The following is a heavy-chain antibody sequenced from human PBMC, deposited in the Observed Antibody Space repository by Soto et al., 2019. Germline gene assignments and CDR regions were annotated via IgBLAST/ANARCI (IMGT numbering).Heavy chain of an antibody. CDR2: IYQSGST. D-gene: IGHD2-2*01. CDR3: ARGGLLGHCGSNTCHNSFDH. Sequence: QLQLQESGSGLVKPSQTLSLTCDVSGGSINSGGYSWSWIRQPPGKGLEWIGYIYQSGSTYYNPSLRSRLTISIDGSTNQFSLKLTSVTAADTAVYYCARGGLLGHCGSNTCHNSFDHWGQGTLVTVSS. V-gene: IGHV4-30-2*01. CDR1: GGSINSGGYS. J-gene: IGHJ4*02.